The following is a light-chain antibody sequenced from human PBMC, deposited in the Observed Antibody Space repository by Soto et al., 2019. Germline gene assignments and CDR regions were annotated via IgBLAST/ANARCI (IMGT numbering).Light chain of an antibody. V-gene: IGKV1-5*01. CDR1: QSISSW. CDR3: QQYNSYPWT. Sequence: DIQMTQSPSTLSASVGDRVTITCRASQSISSWLAWYQQKPGKAPKLLIYDASSLESGVPSRFSGSGSGTEFTLTISSLQPDDLATYYCQQYNSYPWTVGQGTKVEIK. CDR2: DAS. J-gene: IGKJ1*01.